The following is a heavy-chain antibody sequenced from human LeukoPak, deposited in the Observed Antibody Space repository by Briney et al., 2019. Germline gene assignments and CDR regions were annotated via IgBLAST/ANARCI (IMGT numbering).Heavy chain of an antibody. D-gene: IGHD6-13*01. V-gene: IGHV3-66*01. Sequence: GGSLRLSCAASGFTVSSNYMSWVRQAPGKGLEWVSVIYSGGSTYYADSVKGRFIISRDNSKNTLYLQMNSLRAEDTAVYYCARDYSSSWYDAFDIWGQGTMVTVSS. CDR3: ARDYSSSWYDAFDI. J-gene: IGHJ3*02. CDR1: GFTVSSNY. CDR2: IYSGGST.